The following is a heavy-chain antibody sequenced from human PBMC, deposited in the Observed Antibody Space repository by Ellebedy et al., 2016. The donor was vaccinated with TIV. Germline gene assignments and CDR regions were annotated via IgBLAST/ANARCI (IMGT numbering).Heavy chain of an antibody. CDR1: GASISSNNW. CDR2: LFHTGRT. Sequence: SETLSLTXAVSGASISSNNWWSWVRQPPGNGLEWIGDLFHTGRTNYNPSLKSRVTISVEKSKNQFSLVLRSVTAADTAIYYCARILTAYYNQYYDGMGVWGQGTTVTVPS. J-gene: IGHJ6*02. CDR3: ARILTAYYNQYYDGMGV. V-gene: IGHV4-4*02. D-gene: IGHD3-9*01.